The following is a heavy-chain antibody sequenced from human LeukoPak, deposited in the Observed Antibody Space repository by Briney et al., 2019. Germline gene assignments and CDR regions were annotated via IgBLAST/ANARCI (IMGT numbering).Heavy chain of an antibody. D-gene: IGHD2-2*01. J-gene: IGHJ4*02. CDR3: ARPDCSSTSCYYYFDY. CDR1: GYTFTGYY. Sequence: GASVKVSCKASGYTFTGYYMHWVRQAPGQGLEWMGWINPNSGGTNYAQKFQGRVTMTRDTSISTAYMELSRLRSDDTAVYYCARPDCSSTSCYYYFDYWGQGTLVTVSS. V-gene: IGHV1-2*02. CDR2: INPNSGGT.